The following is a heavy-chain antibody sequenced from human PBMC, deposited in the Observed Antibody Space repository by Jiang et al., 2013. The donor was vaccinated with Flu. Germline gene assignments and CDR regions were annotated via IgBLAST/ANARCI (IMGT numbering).Heavy chain of an antibody. V-gene: IGHV1-2*02. Sequence: GAEVKKPGASVKVSCRASGYTFTGHYIHWVRQAPGQGLEWMGWINPNSGATDTAQNFQGRVTMTRDTSIDTAYMELSSLRSDDTAVYYCAKTRLRGYCSGGGCFLDFWGQGTLVAVSS. CDR1: GYTFTGHY. CDR2: INPNSGAT. D-gene: IGHD2-15*01. CDR3: AKTRLRGYCSGGGCFLDF. J-gene: IGHJ4*02.